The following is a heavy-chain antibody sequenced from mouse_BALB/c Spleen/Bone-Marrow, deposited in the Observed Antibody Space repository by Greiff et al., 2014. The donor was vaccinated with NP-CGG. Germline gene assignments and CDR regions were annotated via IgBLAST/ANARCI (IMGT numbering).Heavy chain of an antibody. V-gene: IGHV2-3*01. CDR3: AKVNRYGYAMDY. CDR1: GFSLTSYG. J-gene: IGHJ4*01. CDR2: IWGDGSI. Sequence: VKLMESGPGLVAPAQSLSITCTVSGFSLTSYGVSWVRQPPGKGLEWLGVIWGDGSINYNSALISRLSIIKDNSKSQVFLKLNSVQPDNTATYYCAKVNRYGYAMDYWGQRTSVTVSS. D-gene: IGHD1-1*01.